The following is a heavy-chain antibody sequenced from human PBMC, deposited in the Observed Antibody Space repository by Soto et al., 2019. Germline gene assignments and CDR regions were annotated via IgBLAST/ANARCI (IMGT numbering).Heavy chain of an antibody. D-gene: IGHD3-22*01. V-gene: IGHV1-18*01. CDR1: GYTFTSYG. CDR2: ISAYNGNT. CDR3: ARDPPGLGYYYDSSGYYSY. Sequence: QVQLVQSGAEVKKPGASVKVSCKASGYTFTSYGISWVRQAPGQGLEWMGWISAYNGNTNYAQKLQGRVTMTTDTSTSTGYMGQGRLRDDDTAVYYCARDPPGLGYYYDSSGYYSYWGQGTLVTVSS. J-gene: IGHJ4*02.